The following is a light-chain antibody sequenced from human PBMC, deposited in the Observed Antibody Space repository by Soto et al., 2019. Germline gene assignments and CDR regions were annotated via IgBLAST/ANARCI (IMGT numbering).Light chain of an antibody. Sequence: PGERATLSCRASQSVSSNYLAWYQQKPGKAPRLLIYGASSRTTAIPDRFSGSGSGTDFALTISRLEPEDFAVYYCEHFGTSPPSTVGQGTRLESK. CDR2: GAS. J-gene: IGKJ5*01. V-gene: IGKV3-20*01. CDR3: EHFGTSPPST. CDR1: QSVSSNY.